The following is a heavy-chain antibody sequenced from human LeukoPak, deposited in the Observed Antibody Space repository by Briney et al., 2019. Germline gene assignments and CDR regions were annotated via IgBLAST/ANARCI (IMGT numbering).Heavy chain of an antibody. CDR3: ASGGAAGSYYYYYYMDV. Sequence: ASVKVSCKASGGTFSSYAISWVRQAPGQGLEWMGGIIPIFGTANYAQKLQGRVTITADKSTSTAYMELSSLRSEDTAVDYCASGGAAGSYYYYYYMDVWGKGTTVTVSS. V-gene: IGHV1-69*06. J-gene: IGHJ6*03. CDR1: GGTFSSYA. CDR2: IIPIFGTA. D-gene: IGHD6-13*01.